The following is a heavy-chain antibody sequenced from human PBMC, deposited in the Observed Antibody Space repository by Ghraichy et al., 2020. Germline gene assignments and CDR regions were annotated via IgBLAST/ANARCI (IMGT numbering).Heavy chain of an antibody. D-gene: IGHD5-12*01. J-gene: IGHJ3*02. Sequence: SETLSLTCTVSGGSISSYYWSWIRQPPGKGLEWIGYIYYSGSTNYNPSLKSRVTISVDTSKNQFSLKLSSVTAADTAVYYCARFNGVGYSGYRDAFDIWGQGTMVTVSS. CDR1: GGSISSYY. CDR3: ARFNGVGYSGYRDAFDI. V-gene: IGHV4-59*01. CDR2: IYYSGST.